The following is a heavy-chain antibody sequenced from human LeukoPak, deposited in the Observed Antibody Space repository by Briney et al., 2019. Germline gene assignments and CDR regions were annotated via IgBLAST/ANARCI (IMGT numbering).Heavy chain of an antibody. CDR1: GYTFTSYD. CDR2: MNPNSGNT. V-gene: IGHV1-8*03. CDR3: ARGRREGDY. J-gene: IGHJ4*02. Sequence: ASVKVSCKASGYTFTSYDINWVRQAPGQGLEWMGWMNPNSGNTGYAQKFQGRVTITTNTSISTAYMELSSLRSEETAVYYCARGRREGDYWGKGTLVTVSS. D-gene: IGHD1-14*01.